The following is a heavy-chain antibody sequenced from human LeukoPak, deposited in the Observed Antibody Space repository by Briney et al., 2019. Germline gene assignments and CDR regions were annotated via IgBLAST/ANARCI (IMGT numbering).Heavy chain of an antibody. CDR3: ARAFSGSLPAGY. V-gene: IGHV4-61*05. CDR2: IYYSGST. Sequence: SETLSLTCTVSGGSISSSSSYWSWIRQPPGKGLEWIGYIYYSGSTNYNPSLKSRVTMSVDTSKNQFSLRLSSVTAADTAVYYCARAFSGSLPAGYWGRGTLVTVSS. J-gene: IGHJ4*02. D-gene: IGHD1-26*01. CDR1: GGSISSSSSY.